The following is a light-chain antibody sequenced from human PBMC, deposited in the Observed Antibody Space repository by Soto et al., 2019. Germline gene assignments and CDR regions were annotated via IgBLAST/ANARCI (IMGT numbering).Light chain of an antibody. V-gene: IGKV3-15*01. Sequence: EIVMTHSPATLSVSPCERATLSSRASQSVSSNLAWYQHKPGQAPRLLISGASTGATGIPARFSGSGSGTEFTLTISSLQSEDCAIYYCQQYHTWPITFGGGTKVDIK. CDR1: QSVSSN. J-gene: IGKJ4*01. CDR2: GAS. CDR3: QQYHTWPIT.